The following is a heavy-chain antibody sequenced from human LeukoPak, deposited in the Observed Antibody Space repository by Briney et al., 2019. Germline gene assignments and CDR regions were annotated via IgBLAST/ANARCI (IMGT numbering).Heavy chain of an antibody. CDR2: INPDDGST. D-gene: IGHD2-21*01. CDR1: GFTVKDNF. CDR3: LTIVETDLDAFDI. V-gene: IGHV3-74*01. Sequence: GGSLRLSCAASGFTVKDNFMSWVRHAPGKGLVWVSRINPDDGSTSYADSVKGRFTISRDNAKSTLYLQMNSLRAEDTAVYYCLTIVETDLDAFDIWGQGTKVTVSS. J-gene: IGHJ3*02.